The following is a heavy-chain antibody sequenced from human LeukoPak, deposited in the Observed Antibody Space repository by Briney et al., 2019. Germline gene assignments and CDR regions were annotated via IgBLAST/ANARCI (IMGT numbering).Heavy chain of an antibody. CDR2: ITSISSRI. Sequence: PRGSLRLSCAASGFTFSSYSMNWVRQVPGKGLEWISYITSISSRIHYADAVKGRFTISRDNAKNSLYLQMDSLRVEDTAVYYCTRDPHALDFWGQGTRVTVSS. CDR1: GFTFSSYS. J-gene: IGHJ1*01. V-gene: IGHV3-48*01. CDR3: TRDPHALDF. D-gene: IGHD3-9*01.